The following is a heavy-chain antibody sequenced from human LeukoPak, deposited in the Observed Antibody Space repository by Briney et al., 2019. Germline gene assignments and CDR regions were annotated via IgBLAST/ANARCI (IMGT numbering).Heavy chain of an antibody. V-gene: IGHV3-23*01. CDR3: ARDLYIVLMVYGIDY. CDR2: ISSSSGST. D-gene: IGHD2-8*01. Sequence: GGSLRLSCAASGFTFSSYAMSWVRQAPRKGLEWVSAISSSSGSTYYADPVKYADSVKGRFTFSRDNSKNTLYLQMNSLRAEDTAVYYCARDLYIVLMVYGIDYWGQGTLVTVSS. J-gene: IGHJ4*02. CDR1: GFTFSSYA.